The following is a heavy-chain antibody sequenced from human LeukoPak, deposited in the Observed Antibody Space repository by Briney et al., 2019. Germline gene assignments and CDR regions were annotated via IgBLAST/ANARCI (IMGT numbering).Heavy chain of an antibody. CDR3: ARTVAGLYYFDY. CDR1: GFTFSSYA. D-gene: IGHD6-19*01. V-gene: IGHV3-23*01. J-gene: IGHJ4*02. CDR2: ISGIGGST. Sequence: GESLRLSCAASGFTFSSYAMSWVRQAPGKGREWVSAISGIGGSTYYADSVKGRFTISRDNSKNTLYLQMNSLRAEDTAVYYCARTVAGLYYFDYWGQGTLVTVSS.